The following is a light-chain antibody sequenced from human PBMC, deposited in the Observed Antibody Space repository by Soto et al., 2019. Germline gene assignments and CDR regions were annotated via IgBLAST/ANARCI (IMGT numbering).Light chain of an antibody. Sequence: QSVLTQPPSASGTPGQRVTISCSGSSSNNGSNYVYWYQQLPGTAPKLLIYRNNQRPSGVPDRFSGSKSGTSASLAISGLRSEDEADYYCAAWDDSLSAVVFGTGTKVTVL. CDR1: SSNNGSNY. CDR3: AAWDDSLSAVV. CDR2: RNN. J-gene: IGLJ1*01. V-gene: IGLV1-47*01.